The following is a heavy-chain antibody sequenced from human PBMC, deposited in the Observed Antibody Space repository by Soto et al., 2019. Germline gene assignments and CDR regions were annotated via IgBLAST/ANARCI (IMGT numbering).Heavy chain of an antibody. CDR2: IYYSGST. CDR1: GGSISRGGYY. Sequence: ASETLSLTCTVSGGSISRGGYYWSWIRQHPRKGLEWIGYIYYSGSTYYNPSLKSRVAISVDTSKNQFSLKLSSVTAADTAVYYCARDAAYYDFWSDAFDIWGQGTMVTVSS. D-gene: IGHD3-3*01. J-gene: IGHJ3*02. V-gene: IGHV4-31*03. CDR3: ARDAAYYDFWSDAFDI.